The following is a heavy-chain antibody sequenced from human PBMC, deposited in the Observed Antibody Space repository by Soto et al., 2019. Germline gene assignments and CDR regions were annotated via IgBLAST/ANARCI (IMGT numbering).Heavy chain of an antibody. J-gene: IGHJ4*01. Sequence: SQTLSLTCAITGVSVSSNSAGWSWVRQSPSRGLEWLGRTYYRSKWYYEYAVSVRGRITINPDTSKNQYSLQLNSVTPEDTAVYSCARGEQYSGRIFDYWGQGTLVTVSS. CDR2: TYYRSKWYY. V-gene: IGHV6-1*01. D-gene: IGHD1-26*01. CDR3: ARGEQYSGRIFDY. CDR1: GVSVSSNSAG.